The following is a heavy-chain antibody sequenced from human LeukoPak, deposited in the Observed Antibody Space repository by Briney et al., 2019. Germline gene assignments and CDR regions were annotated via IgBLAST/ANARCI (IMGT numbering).Heavy chain of an antibody. CDR2: INHRGTT. J-gene: IGHJ3*02. D-gene: IGHD6-13*01. V-gene: IGHV4-34*01. CDR1: GGSFSDYY. CDR3: ARGDSSSWKEDAFDI. Sequence: SETLSLTCAVYGGSFSDYYWNWIRQPPGKGLEWIGEINHRGTTTYNPSLESRVTISLDTSKNHFSLNLSSVTAADTAVYYCARGDSSSWKEDAFDIWGQGTMVTVSS.